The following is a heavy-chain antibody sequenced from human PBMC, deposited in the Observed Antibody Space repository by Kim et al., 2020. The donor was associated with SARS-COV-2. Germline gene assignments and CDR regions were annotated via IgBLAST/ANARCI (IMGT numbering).Heavy chain of an antibody. CDR1: GGTFSIYV. Sequence: SVKVSCKASGGTFSIYVISWVRQAPGQGLEWMGGIVPIFGTANYAQKFQDRITITADESTSTAYMELSSLRSDNTAVYYCARRETKWDAFDIWGQGTMVTVSS. V-gene: IGHV1-69*13. CDR2: IVPIFGTA. CDR3: ARRETKWDAFDI. D-gene: IGHD1-7*01. J-gene: IGHJ3*02.